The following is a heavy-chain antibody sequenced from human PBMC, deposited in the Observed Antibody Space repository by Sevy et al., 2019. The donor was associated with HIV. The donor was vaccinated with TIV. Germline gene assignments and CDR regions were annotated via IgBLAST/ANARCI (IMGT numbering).Heavy chain of an antibody. CDR3: VGADRPNQGDF. V-gene: IGHV3-53*01. CDR2: IYSDGTT. Sequence: GGSLRLSCAASGFTVSRNFMSWIRQAPGKGLEWVSIIYSDGTTFYADSVKGRFTISRDNSRNTLYLQMNTLRVEDTAVYYCVGADRPNQGDFWGQGTLVTVS. D-gene: IGHD6-6*01. CDR1: GFTVSRNF. J-gene: IGHJ4*02.